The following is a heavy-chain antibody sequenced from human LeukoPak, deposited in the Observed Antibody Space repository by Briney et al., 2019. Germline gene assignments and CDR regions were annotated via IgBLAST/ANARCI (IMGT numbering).Heavy chain of an antibody. CDR1: GFTFDDYA. V-gene: IGHV3-9*01. D-gene: IGHD3-10*02. CDR2: ISWNSGSI. J-gene: IGHJ6*04. CDR3: AELGITMIGGV. Sequence: PGRSLRLSCAASGFTFDDYAMHWVRHAPGKGLEWVSGISWNSGSIGYADSVKGRFTISRDNAKNSLYRQMNSLRAEDTAVSYCAELGITMIGGVWGKGTTVTISS.